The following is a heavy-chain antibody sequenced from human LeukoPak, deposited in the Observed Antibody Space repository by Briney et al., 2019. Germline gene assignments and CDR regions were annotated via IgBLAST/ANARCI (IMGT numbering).Heavy chain of an antibody. CDR1: GYSFTSYW. CDR2: IYPGDSDT. V-gene: IGHV5-51*01. CDR3: ARQYCSGGSCYSGVGWFDP. Sequence: GESLKISGKGSGYSFTSYWIGWVRQMPGKGLEWMGIIYPGDSDTRYSPSFQGQVTISADKSISTAYLQWSSLKASDTAMYYCARQYCSGGSCYSGVGWFDPWGQGTLVTVSS. D-gene: IGHD2-15*01. J-gene: IGHJ5*02.